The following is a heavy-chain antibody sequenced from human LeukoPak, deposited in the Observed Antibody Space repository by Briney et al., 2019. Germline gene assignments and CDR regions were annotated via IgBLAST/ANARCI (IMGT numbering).Heavy chain of an antibody. CDR3: ARVVVGATHYFDY. Sequence: SETLSLTCTVSGGSIGSYYWSWIRQPPGKGLEWIGYIYYSGSTNYNPSLKSRVTISVDTSKNQFSLKLSSVTAADTAVYYCARVVVGATHYFDYWGQGTLVTVSS. V-gene: IGHV4-59*12. D-gene: IGHD1-26*01. CDR1: GGSIGSYY. CDR2: IYYSGST. J-gene: IGHJ4*02.